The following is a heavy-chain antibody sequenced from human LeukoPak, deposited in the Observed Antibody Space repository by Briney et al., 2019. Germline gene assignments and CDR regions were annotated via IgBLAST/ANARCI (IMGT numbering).Heavy chain of an antibody. CDR2: ISWNSGSI. CDR1: GFTCDDYA. V-gene: IGHV3-9*01. D-gene: IGHD6-13*01. J-gene: IGHJ4*02. CDR3: AKGRGSSSWYYFDY. Sequence: GRSLRLSCAASGFTCDDYAMHWVRQAPGKGLEGVSGISWNSGSIGYADSVKGRFTISRDNAKNSLYLQMNSLRAEDTALYYCAKGRGSSSWYYFDYWGQGTLVTVSS.